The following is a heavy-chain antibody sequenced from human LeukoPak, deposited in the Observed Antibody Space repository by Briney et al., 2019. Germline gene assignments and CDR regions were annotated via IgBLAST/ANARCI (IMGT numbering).Heavy chain of an antibody. CDR1: GYTFTGYY. J-gene: IGHJ4*02. Sequence: GASVKVSCKASGYTFTGYYMHWVRQAPGQGLEWMGWINPNSGGTNYAQKFQGRVTMTRDTSTSTVYMELSSLRSEDTAVYYCARDFRGYGGSGYSYYFDYWGQGTLVTVSS. CDR2: INPNSGGT. V-gene: IGHV1-2*02. CDR3: ARDFRGYGGSGYSYYFDY. D-gene: IGHD3-22*01.